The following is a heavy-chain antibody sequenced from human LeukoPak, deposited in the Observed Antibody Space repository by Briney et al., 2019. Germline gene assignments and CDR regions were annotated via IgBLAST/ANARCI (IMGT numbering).Heavy chain of an antibody. CDR1: GFTFSSYS. CDR3: AKGVAARPLDY. Sequence: GGSLRLSCAASGFTFSSYSMNWVRQAPGKGLEWVSSISGSSSYIYYADSVKGRFTISRDNAKNSLYLQMNSLRAEDTAVYYCAKGVAARPLDYWGQGTLVTVSS. V-gene: IGHV3-21*04. J-gene: IGHJ4*02. CDR2: ISGSSSYI. D-gene: IGHD6-6*01.